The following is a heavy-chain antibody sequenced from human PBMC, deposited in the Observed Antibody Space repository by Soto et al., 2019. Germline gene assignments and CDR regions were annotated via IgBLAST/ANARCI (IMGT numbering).Heavy chain of an antibody. CDR1: GFTVSSNY. D-gene: IGHD5-12*01. Sequence: GGSLRLSCAASGFTVSSNYMSWVRQAPGKGLELVSVIYSGGSTYYADSVKGRFTISRDNSKNTLYLQMNSLRAEDTAVYYCARIRGYSGYDSLDYWGQGTLVTVSS. V-gene: IGHV3-53*01. J-gene: IGHJ4*02. CDR2: IYSGGST. CDR3: ARIRGYSGYDSLDY.